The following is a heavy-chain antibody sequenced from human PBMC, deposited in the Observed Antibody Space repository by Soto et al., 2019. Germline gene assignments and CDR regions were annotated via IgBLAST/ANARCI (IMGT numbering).Heavy chain of an antibody. CDR2: IYYSGST. Sequence: SETLSLTCTVSGGSISSGGYYWSWIRQHPGKGLEWIGYIYYSGSTYYNPSLKSRVTISVDTSKNQFSLKLGSVTAAEPAVYYCARGGGVTGYYSWGYWGQGTLVTVSS. D-gene: IGHD3-9*01. CDR1: GGSISSGGYY. J-gene: IGHJ4*02. CDR3: ARGGGVTGYYSWGY. V-gene: IGHV4-31*03.